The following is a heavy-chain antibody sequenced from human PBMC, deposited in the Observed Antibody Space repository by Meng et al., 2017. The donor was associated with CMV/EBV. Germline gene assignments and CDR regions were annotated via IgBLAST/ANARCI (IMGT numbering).Heavy chain of an antibody. V-gene: IGHV4-38-2*02. CDR1: GGSISSYY. CDR2: IYHSGST. Sequence: GSLRLSCTVSGGSISSYYWSWIRQPPGKGLEWIGSIYHSGSTYYNPSLKSRVTISVDTSKNQFSLKLSSVTAADTAVYYCARGTPGPWELLIEYYFDYWGQGTLVTVSS. D-gene: IGHD1-26*01. CDR3: ARGTPGPWELLIEYYFDY. J-gene: IGHJ4*02.